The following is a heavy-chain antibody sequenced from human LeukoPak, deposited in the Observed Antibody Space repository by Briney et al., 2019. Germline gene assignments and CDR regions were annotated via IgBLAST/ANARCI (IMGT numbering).Heavy chain of an antibody. D-gene: IGHD3-10*01. Sequence: GGFLRLSCAASGFTFSTYAMNWVRQAPGKGLEWVSGISGSGGRTYYSHSVEGRVTISRDNSKNTLFLQMSSLRVEDTAIYYCAREADFFGSGSPSDYWGQGILVSVSS. V-gene: IGHV3-23*01. J-gene: IGHJ4*02. CDR1: GFTFSTYA. CDR2: ISGSGGRT. CDR3: AREADFFGSGSPSDY.